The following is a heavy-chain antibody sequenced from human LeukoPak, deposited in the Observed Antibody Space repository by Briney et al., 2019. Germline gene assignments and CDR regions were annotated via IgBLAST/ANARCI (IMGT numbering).Heavy chain of an antibody. CDR1: GFTFSSYA. J-gene: IGHJ6*02. Sequence: GGSLRLSCSASGFTFSSYAMHWVRQAPGKGLEYVSAISSNGGSTYYADSVKGRFTISRDNSKNTLYLQMSSLRAEDTAVYYCVKGSGDIVVVPAADAGMDDWGQGTTVTVSS. CDR2: ISSNGGST. V-gene: IGHV3-64D*06. CDR3: VKGSGDIVVVPAADAGMDD. D-gene: IGHD2-2*01.